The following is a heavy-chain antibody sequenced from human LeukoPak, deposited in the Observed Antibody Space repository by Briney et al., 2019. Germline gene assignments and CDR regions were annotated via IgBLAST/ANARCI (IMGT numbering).Heavy chain of an antibody. V-gene: IGHV4-59*12. J-gene: IGHJ4*02. CDR2: IYHSGSS. CDR1: GRPISIYY. D-gene: IGHD2-15*01. CDR3: ARDDCSGGSCYDY. Sequence: PSETLSLTCTVSGRPISIYYWRWIRRPPGKGLVCIGYIYHSGSSNYTPSLKSRVTISVDTSKSQFSQKLSSVTAADTAVYYCARDDCSGGSCYDYWGQGTLVTVSS.